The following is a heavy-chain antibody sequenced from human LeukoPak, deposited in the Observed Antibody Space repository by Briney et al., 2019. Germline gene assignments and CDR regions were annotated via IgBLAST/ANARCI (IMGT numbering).Heavy chain of an antibody. Sequence: GGSLRLSCAASGFTFSSYAMSWVRQAPGKGREGVSGISSSGGSTYYADSVRGRFTISRDNSKNTLYLQLNSLRAEDTAVYYCASGMGGSYYLNYWGQGTLVTVSS. J-gene: IGHJ4*02. CDR2: ISSSGGST. CDR1: GFTFSSYA. D-gene: IGHD1-26*01. CDR3: ASGMGGSYYLNY. V-gene: IGHV3-23*01.